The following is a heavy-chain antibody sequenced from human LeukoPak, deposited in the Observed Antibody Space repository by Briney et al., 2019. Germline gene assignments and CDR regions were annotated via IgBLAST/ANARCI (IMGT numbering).Heavy chain of an antibody. J-gene: IGHJ3*02. CDR2: ISSYGDST. CDR3: VKRHAQGVYDSSGYRAFYS. CDR1: GLTFYRFA. D-gene: IGHD3-22*01. Sequence: GGSVTLSCTPSGLTFYRFAKLGPPDARGKAVEDGSHISSYGDSTYDADTVKGRYTISRDNSKNTLYLQMSSLRAEDTALFYCVKRHAQGVYDSSGYRAFYSWGQGRMVTVSS. V-gene: IGHV3-64D*06.